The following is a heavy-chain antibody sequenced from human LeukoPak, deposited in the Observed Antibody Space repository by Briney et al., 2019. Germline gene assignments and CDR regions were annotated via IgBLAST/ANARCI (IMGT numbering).Heavy chain of an antibody. V-gene: IGHV4-4*07. CDR3: ARETSTVTYRIFDY. Sequence: SETLSLNCTVSGGSISSYYWSWIRQPAGKGLEWIGRIYISGSTNYNPSLKSRVTMSVDTSKSQFSLKLTSVTAADTAVYYCARETSTVTYRIFDYWGQGTLVTVSS. CDR1: GGSISSYY. D-gene: IGHD4-17*01. J-gene: IGHJ4*02. CDR2: IYISGST.